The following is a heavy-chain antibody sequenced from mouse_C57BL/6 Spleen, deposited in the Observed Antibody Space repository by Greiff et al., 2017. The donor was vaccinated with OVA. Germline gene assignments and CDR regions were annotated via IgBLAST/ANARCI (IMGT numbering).Heavy chain of an antibody. CDR1: GFTFSDYY. J-gene: IGHJ2*01. CDR3: ARAVLTRYFDY. V-gene: IGHV5-16*01. Sequence: EVKLMESEGGLVQPGSSMKLSCTASGFTFSDYYMAWVRQVPEKGLEWVANINYDGSSTYYLDSLKSRFIISRDNAKNILYLQMSSLKSEDTATYYCARAVLTRYFDYWGQGTTLTVSS. CDR2: INYDGSST.